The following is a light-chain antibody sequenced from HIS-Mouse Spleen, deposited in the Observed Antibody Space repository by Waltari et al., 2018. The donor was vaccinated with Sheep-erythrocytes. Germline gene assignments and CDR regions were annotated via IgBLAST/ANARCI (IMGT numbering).Light chain of an antibody. J-gene: IGLJ1*01. Sequence: SYELTQTPSVSVSPGQTARITCSGDALPKKYAYWYQPKSGQAPVLFIYEDSKRPSGIPERFSGSSSGTMATLTISGAQVEDEADYYCYSTDSSGNHRVFGTGTKVTVL. CDR2: EDS. CDR1: ALPKKY. CDR3: YSTDSSGNHRV. V-gene: IGLV3-10*01.